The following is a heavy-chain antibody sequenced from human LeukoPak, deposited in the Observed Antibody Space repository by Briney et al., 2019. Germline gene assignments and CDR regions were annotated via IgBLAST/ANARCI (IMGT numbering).Heavy chain of an antibody. V-gene: IGHV3-48*04. J-gene: IGHJ4*02. CDR1: GFIFSSYS. CDR3: AREGHYYGSGSSLYYFDY. Sequence: GGSLRLFCAGSGFIFSSYSLNWVRQAPGKGLEWVSYISSTSSTKYYADSVKGRFTISRDNAKNSLYLQMNSLRAEDTAVYYCAREGHYYGSGSSLYYFDYWGQGTPVTVSS. CDR2: ISSTSSTK. D-gene: IGHD3-10*01.